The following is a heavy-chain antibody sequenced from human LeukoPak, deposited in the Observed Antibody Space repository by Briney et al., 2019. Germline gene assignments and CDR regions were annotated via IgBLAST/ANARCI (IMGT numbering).Heavy chain of an antibody. CDR2: VYYSGST. Sequence: SETLSLTCTVSGDSINDYYWSWIRQPPGNRLEWIGWVYYSGSTMYSPSLESRVTISLDTSRTQFSLDLNSVTAADTAVYYCARHAGFGSGYYHDAFDIWGQGSMVIVSS. J-gene: IGHJ3*02. CDR3: ARHAGFGSGYYHDAFDI. CDR1: GDSINDYY. D-gene: IGHD3-22*01. V-gene: IGHV4-59*08.